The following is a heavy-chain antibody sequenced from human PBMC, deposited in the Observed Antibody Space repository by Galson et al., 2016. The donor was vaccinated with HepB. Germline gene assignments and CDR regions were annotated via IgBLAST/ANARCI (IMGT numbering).Heavy chain of an antibody. CDR3: ARGPSVERYFDWYHGLDV. CDR2: VSAYNGHS. V-gene: IGHV1-18*01. CDR1: GYTFVSHG. D-gene: IGHD3-9*01. J-gene: IGHJ6*02. Sequence: SVKVSCKASGYTFVSHGIFWVRQAPRQGLEWIGWVSAYNGHSYFAQKLQGRVTMTTDTSTSTAYMELKNLTSDDTAVYSCARGPSVERYFDWYHGLDVWGQGTTVTVSS.